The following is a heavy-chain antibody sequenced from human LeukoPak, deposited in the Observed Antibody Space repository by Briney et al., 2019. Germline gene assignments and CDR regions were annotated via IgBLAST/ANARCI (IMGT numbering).Heavy chain of an antibody. V-gene: IGHV3-23*01. D-gene: IGHD3-22*01. J-gene: IGHJ4*02. CDR3: AKGSYYDSSGSFYFDY. CDR2: ISGSGDNT. Sequence: GGSLRLSCAASEFTFSSYSMSWVRQAPGKGLEWVSGISGSGDNTYYADSVKGRFTISRDNSKNTLYVQVNSLGTEDTAAYYCAKGSYYDSSGSFYFDYWGQGTLVAVSS. CDR1: EFTFSSYS.